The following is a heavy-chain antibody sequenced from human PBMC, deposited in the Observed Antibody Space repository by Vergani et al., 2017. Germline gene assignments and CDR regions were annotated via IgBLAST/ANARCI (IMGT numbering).Heavy chain of an antibody. CDR3: ARRRFPWRTTVTTPTKGAGMDV. J-gene: IGHJ6*02. Sequence: QVQLVQSGAEVTKPGSSVKVSCKASGDNFNSYIISWVRQAPGQGLEWMGRVISSLGMTVYAQNFQDRVTITADSSTNTAYLELSSLKSDDTAVYYCARRRFPWRTTVTTPTKGAGMDVWGQGTTVTVSS. V-gene: IGHV1-69*02. D-gene: IGHD4-17*01. CDR1: GDNFNSYI. CDR2: VISSLGMT.